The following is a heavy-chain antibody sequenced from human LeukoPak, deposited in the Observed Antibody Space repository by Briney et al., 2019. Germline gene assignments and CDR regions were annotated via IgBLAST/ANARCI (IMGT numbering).Heavy chain of an antibody. CDR3: GRQAPMVRGVIIDY. Sequence: SETLSLTCTVSGGSISSYYWSWIRQPPGKGLEWIGYIYYGGSTNYNPSLKSRVTISVDTSKNQFSLKLSSVTAADTAVYYCGRQAPMVRGVIIDYWGQGTLVTVSS. V-gene: IGHV4-59*08. J-gene: IGHJ4*02. CDR1: GGSISSYY. CDR2: IYYGGST. D-gene: IGHD3-10*01.